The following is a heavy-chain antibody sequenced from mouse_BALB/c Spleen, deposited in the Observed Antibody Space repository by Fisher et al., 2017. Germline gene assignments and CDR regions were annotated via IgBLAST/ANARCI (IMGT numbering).Heavy chain of an antibody. V-gene: IGHV14-4*02. Sequence: KFKGKATFTADTSSNTAYLQLSSLTSEDTAVYYCNEGYAMDYWGQGTSVTVSS. J-gene: IGHJ4*01. CDR3: NEGYAMDY.